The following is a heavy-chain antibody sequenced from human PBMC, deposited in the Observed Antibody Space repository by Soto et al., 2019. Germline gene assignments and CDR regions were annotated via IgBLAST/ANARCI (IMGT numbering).Heavy chain of an antibody. D-gene: IGHD2-21*01. V-gene: IGHV3-48*04. CDR2: ISSSSSVI. CDR1: GFTFSSYA. CDR3: ARYLIIPRAFDI. J-gene: IGHJ3*02. Sequence: GGSLRLSCAASGFTFSSYAMSWVRQAPGKGLEWISYISSSSSVIYYADSVKGRITVSRDNGKNALILQMHSLRADDTAVYYCARYLIIPRAFDIWGQGAAVTVSS.